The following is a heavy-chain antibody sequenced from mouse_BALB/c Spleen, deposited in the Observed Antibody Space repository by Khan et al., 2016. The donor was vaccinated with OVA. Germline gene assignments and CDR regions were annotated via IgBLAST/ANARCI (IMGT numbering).Heavy chain of an antibody. V-gene: IGHV5-17*02. CDR3: ARSCGNFHWYFDV. CDR2: MSSGSSTI. J-gene: IGHJ1*01. CDR1: GFTFSSFG. D-gene: IGHD2-1*01. Sequence: EVQLVESGGGLVQPGGSRKLSCAASGFTFSSFGMHWVRQAPKKGLEWVAYMSSGSSTIYYVDTVKGRFTISRDNPKNTLFLQMTSLRSEDTAMDYCARSCGNFHWYFDVWGAGTSVTVSS.